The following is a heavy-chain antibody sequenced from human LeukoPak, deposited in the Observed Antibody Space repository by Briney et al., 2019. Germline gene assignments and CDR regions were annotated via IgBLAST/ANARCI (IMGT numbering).Heavy chain of an antibody. D-gene: IGHD3-10*01. Sequence: GRSLRLSCVASGFTFSSYCMQWVRQAPGKGLEWVAVISHDGTVQYYADYVKVRFTISRDTSKSSLYLQMNSLRPEDTAVYLCAREHREKSSREYDFWGQGTLVTVSS. CDR3: AREHREKSSREYDF. CDR2: ISHDGTVQ. V-gene: IGHV3-30*03. J-gene: IGHJ4*02. CDR1: GFTFSSYC.